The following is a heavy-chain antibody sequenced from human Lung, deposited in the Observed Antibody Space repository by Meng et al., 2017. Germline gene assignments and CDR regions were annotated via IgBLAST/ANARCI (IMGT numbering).Heavy chain of an antibody. CDR2: IYNSGST. Sequence: QVQLQEPGPGLVKPSQTLSLTCTVSGGSISSSNYYWSCIRQPPGKGLEWSGHIYNSGSTYYNPSLKSRITISVDTSKNQFSLKLSSVTAADTAVYYCARGQKGYFDLWGRGTLVTVSS. CDR3: ARGQKGYFDL. V-gene: IGHV4-30-4*01. CDR1: GGSISSSNYY. J-gene: IGHJ2*01.